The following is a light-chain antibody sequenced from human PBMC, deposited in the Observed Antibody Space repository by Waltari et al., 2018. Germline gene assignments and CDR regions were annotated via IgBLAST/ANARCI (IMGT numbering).Light chain of an antibody. Sequence: QSVLTPPPSVSGGPGKRVTISCTGNSSNIGAGFDVHWYQQLPGPATKHLIYANTTRPPGVPDRFSASKSGTSASLAITGLQAEDEADYYCQSYDSTLTVHYVFGAGTKVTVL. CDR1: SSNIGAGFD. CDR2: ANT. J-gene: IGLJ1*01. V-gene: IGLV1-40*01. CDR3: QSYDSTLTVHYV.